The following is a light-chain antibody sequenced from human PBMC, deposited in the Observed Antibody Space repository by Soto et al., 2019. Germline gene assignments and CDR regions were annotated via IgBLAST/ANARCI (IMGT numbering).Light chain of an antibody. CDR1: QSVSSH. J-gene: IGKJ1*01. Sequence: EIVLTQSPSTLSLSPGERATLSCRASQSVSSHLAWYQEKPGQAPRLLIYDASSRATGIPARFSGSGSGTDFTLTIGDLESEDFAVYYCQQRSNWPPWTFGQGTKVDIK. CDR2: DAS. CDR3: QQRSNWPPWT. V-gene: IGKV3-11*01.